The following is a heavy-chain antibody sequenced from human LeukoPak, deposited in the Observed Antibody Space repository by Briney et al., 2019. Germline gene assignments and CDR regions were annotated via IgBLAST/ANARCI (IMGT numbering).Heavy chain of an antibody. Sequence: GGSLRLSCAASGFNFTSAWMSWVRQAPGKGLEWVANIKQDGSEKYYVDSVKGRFTISRDNAKNSLHLQMNSLRAGDTAVYYCVRDRGWYHFDLWGQGTLVTVSS. CDR2: IKQDGSEK. CDR1: GFNFTSAW. D-gene: IGHD3-10*01. J-gene: IGHJ4*02. CDR3: VRDRGWYHFDL. V-gene: IGHV3-7*01.